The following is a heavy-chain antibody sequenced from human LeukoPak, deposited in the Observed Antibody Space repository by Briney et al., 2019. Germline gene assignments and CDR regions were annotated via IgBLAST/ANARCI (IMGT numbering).Heavy chain of an antibody. V-gene: IGHV4-4*07. D-gene: IGHD4-17*01. CDR2: IYTSGST. J-gene: IGHJ6*03. Sequence: SETLSLTCTVSGGSISSYYWSWIRQPAGKGLEWIGRIYTSGSTNYNPSLKSRVTMSVDTSKNQFSLKLSSVTAADTAVYYCARTTVTTRAYYYYYYMDVWGKGTTVTISS. CDR3: ARTTVTTRAYYYYYYMDV. CDR1: GGSISSYY.